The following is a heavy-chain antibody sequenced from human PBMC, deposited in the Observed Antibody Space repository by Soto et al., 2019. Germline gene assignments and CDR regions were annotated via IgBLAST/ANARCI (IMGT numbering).Heavy chain of an antibody. V-gene: IGHV2-5*02. J-gene: IGHJ3*02. CDR3: AHTYDFWRGYYNGGLCDAFDI. Sequence: QITLKESGPTLVKPTQTLTLTCTFSGFSLSTSGVGVGWIRQPPGKALEWLALIYWDDDKRYSPSLKSRLTITKDTSKNHVVLTMTNMDPVDTATYYCAHTYDFWRGYYNGGLCDAFDIWGQGTMVTVSS. CDR1: GFSLSTSGVG. CDR2: IYWDDDK. D-gene: IGHD3-3*01.